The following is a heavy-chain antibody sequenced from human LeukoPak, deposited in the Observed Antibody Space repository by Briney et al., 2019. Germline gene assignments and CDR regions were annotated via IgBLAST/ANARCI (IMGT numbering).Heavy chain of an antibody. CDR2: IYYSGST. Sequence: SETLSLTCTVSGDSISSYYWSWIRQHPGKGLEWIGYIYYSGSTYYNPSLKSRVTISVDTSKNQFSLKLSSVTAADTAVYYCTRLIFGVVFDAFDIWGQGTMVTVSS. V-gene: IGHV4-59*06. J-gene: IGHJ3*02. D-gene: IGHD3-3*01. CDR3: TRLIFGVVFDAFDI. CDR1: GDSISSYY.